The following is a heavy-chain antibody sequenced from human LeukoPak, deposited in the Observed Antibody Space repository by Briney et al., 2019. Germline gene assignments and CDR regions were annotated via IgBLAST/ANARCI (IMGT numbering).Heavy chain of an antibody. D-gene: IGHD3-22*01. V-gene: IGHV3-20*01. CDR1: GFTCDDYG. CDR3: ARVGYDSTGYYYSP. Sequence: GGSLRLSCAASGFTCDDYGMSWVRQAPGKGLEWVSVINWDGGSTGYADSVKGRFTISRDNAKNSLYLQMKSLRAEDTALSHCARVGYDSTGYYYSPWGQGTLVTVSS. CDR2: INWDGGST. J-gene: IGHJ5*02.